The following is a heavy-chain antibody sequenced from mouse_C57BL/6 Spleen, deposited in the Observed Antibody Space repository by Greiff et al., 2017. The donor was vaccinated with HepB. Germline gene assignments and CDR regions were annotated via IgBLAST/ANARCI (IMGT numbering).Heavy chain of an antibody. CDR1: GFTFSSYA. CDR2: ISDGGSYT. CDR3: ARDYLRYQAWFAY. J-gene: IGHJ3*01. D-gene: IGHD1-1*01. Sequence: EVQGVESGGGLVKPGGSLKLSCAASGFTFSSYAMSWVRQTPEKRLEWVATISDGGSYTYYPDNVKGRFTISRDNAKNNLYLQMSHLKSEDTAMYYCARDYLRYQAWFAYWGQGTLVTVSA. V-gene: IGHV5-4*01.